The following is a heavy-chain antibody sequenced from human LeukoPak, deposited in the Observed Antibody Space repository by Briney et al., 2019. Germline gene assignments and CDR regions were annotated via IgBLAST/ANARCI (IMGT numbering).Heavy chain of an antibody. J-gene: IGHJ3*02. CDR1: GGPISSYY. Sequence: SETLSLTCTVSGGPISSYYWSWIRQPAGKGLEWIGRIYTSGSTNYSPSLKSRVTMSVDTSKNQFSLKLSSVTAADTAVYYCARDWGLGYWSSTSCPREAFDIWGQGTMVTVSS. D-gene: IGHD2-2*01. V-gene: IGHV4-4*07. CDR3: ARDWGLGYWSSTSCPREAFDI. CDR2: IYTSGST.